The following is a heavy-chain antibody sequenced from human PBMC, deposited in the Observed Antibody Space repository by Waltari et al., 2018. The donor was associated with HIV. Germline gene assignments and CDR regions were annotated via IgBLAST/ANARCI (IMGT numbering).Heavy chain of an antibody. V-gene: IGHV3-21*01. CDR3: ARQGGSYGPDWYFDL. D-gene: IGHD5-18*01. CDR1: VVSLRHCS. CDR2: ITDGSYM. Sequence: EVQLLASGGCLVTPGGSGRPAWAASVVSLRHCSMNWVRPAPGKGLGWISSITDGSYMYYVDSVKGRFTIFRDNTKNSLYLQMNSLRAEDTAVYYCARQGGSYGPDWYFDLWGRGTLVTVSS. J-gene: IGHJ2*01.